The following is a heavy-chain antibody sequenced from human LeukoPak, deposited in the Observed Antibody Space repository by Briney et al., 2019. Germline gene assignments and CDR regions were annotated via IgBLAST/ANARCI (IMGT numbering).Heavy chain of an antibody. CDR1: GGSISSRSYY. D-gene: IGHD6-6*01. V-gene: IGHV4-39*07. Sequence: SETLSLTCTVSGGSISSRSYYWGWIRQPPGKGLEWIGKISDSGNTYYSPSLKSRVTISVDTSKNQFSLKLSSVTAADTAVYYCARGRGIAARGWFDPWGQGTLVTVSS. CDR3: ARGRGIAARGWFDP. CDR2: ISDSGNT. J-gene: IGHJ5*02.